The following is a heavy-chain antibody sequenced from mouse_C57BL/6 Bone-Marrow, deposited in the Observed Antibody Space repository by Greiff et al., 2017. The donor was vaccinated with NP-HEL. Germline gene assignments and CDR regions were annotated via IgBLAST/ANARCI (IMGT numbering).Heavy chain of an antibody. CDR3: ARRAGGSSGFYAMDY. CDR2: IYWDDDK. D-gene: IGHD3-2*02. Sequence: QVTLKESGPGILQSSQTLSLTCSFSGFSLSTSGMGVSWIRQPSGKGLEWLAHIYWDDDKRYNPSLKSRLTISKDTSRNQVFLKITSVDTADTATYYCARRAGGSSGFYAMDYWGQGTSVTVSS. CDR1: GFSLSTSGMG. J-gene: IGHJ4*01. V-gene: IGHV8-12*01.